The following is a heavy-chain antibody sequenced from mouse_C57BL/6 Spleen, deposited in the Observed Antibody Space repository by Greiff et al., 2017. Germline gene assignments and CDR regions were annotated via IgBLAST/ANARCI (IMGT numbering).Heavy chain of an antibody. CDR1: GFSLTSYG. V-gene: IGHV2-6-1*01. CDR3: ARHARYYGSSYFDY. CDR2: IWSDGST. J-gene: IGHJ2*01. Sequence: VQLQESGPGLVAPSQSLSITCTVSGFSLTSYGVHWVRQPPGKGLEWLVVIWSDGSTTYNSALKSRLSISKDNSKSQVFLKMNSLQTDDTAMYYCARHARYYGSSYFDYWGQGTTLTVSS. D-gene: IGHD1-1*01.